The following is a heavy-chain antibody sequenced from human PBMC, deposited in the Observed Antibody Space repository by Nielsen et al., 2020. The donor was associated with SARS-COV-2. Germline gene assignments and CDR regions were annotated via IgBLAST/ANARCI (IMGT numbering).Heavy chain of an antibody. D-gene: IGHD4-11*01. V-gene: IGHV3-9*01. CDR2: ISWNSGSI. Sequence: GGSLRLSCAASGFTFDDYAMHWVRQTPGKGLEWVSGISWNSGSIGYVDSVKGRFTISRDNAKNSLYLQMNSLRPEDTALYYCAKDMGLQWDYFYGMDVWGRGTTVTVSS. CDR3: AKDMGLQWDYFYGMDV. J-gene: IGHJ6*02. CDR1: GFTFDDYA.